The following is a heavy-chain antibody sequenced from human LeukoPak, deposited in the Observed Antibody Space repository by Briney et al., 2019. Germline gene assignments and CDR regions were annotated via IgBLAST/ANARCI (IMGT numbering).Heavy chain of an antibody. D-gene: IGHD1-26*01. CDR1: GFTFSSYA. CDR3: AKSPSPYSGSYFDY. Sequence: GGSLRLSCAASGFTFSSYAMSWVRQAPGKGLEWVSAISGSGGSTYYADSVKGRFAISRDNSKNTLYLQMNSLRAEDTAVYYCAKSPSPYSGSYFDYWGQGTLVTVSS. J-gene: IGHJ4*02. CDR2: ISGSGGST. V-gene: IGHV3-23*01.